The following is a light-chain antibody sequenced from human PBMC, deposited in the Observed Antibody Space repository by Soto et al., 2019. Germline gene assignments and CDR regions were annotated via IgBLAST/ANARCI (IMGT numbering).Light chain of an antibody. CDR1: SSDVGGYDY. CDR2: DVT. Sequence: QSALTQPPSASGSPGQSVTISCTGTSSDVGGYDYVSWYQQHPGKAPKLMIYDVTKRPSGVPDRFSGSKSANTASLTVSGLRAEDEADYYCSSYAGTHIVFGTGTKVTVL. J-gene: IGLJ1*01. CDR3: SSYAGTHIV. V-gene: IGLV2-8*01.